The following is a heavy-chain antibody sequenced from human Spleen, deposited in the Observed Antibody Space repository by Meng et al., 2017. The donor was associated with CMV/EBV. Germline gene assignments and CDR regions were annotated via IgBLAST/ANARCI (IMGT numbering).Heavy chain of an antibody. CDR1: GFTFRNYG. CDR3: ARVLMVYALYYYYGMDV. CDR2: INPNSGGT. Sequence: GGSLRLSCAASGFTFRNYGMHWVRQAPGQGLEWMGWINPNSGGTNYAQKFQGRVTMTRDTSISTAYMELSRLRSDDTAVYYCARVLMVYALYYYYGMDVWGQGTTVTVSS. D-gene: IGHD2-8*01. J-gene: IGHJ6*02. V-gene: IGHV1-2*02.